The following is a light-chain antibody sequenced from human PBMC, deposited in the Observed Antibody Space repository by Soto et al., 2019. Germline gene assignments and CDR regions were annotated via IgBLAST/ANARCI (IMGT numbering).Light chain of an antibody. J-gene: IGKJ1*01. CDR3: QQYGSSGT. V-gene: IGKV3-20*01. CDR1: QSVGNNY. Sequence: EMVLTQSPGTLSLSPGERATLSCRASQSVGNNYLAWYQQKPGQAPRLLIYGASNRATGIPDRFSGSGSGTDFTLTSSRLEPEDFAVYYCQQYGSSGTFGQGTKVEIK. CDR2: GAS.